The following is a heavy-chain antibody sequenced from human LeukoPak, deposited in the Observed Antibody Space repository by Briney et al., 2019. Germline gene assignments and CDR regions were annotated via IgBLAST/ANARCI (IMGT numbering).Heavy chain of an antibody. Sequence: PSETLSLTCTVSGGSISSSSYYWGWIRQPPGKGLEWIGEINHSGSTNYNPSLKSRVTISVDTSKNQFSLKLSSVTAADTAVYYCARGPGPGDYWGQGTLVTVSS. CDR2: INHSGST. V-gene: IGHV4-39*07. J-gene: IGHJ4*02. CDR3: ARGPGPGDY. CDR1: GGSISSSSYY.